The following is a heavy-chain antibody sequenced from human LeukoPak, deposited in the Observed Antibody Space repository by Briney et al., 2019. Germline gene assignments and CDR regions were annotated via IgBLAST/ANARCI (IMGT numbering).Heavy chain of an antibody. CDR1: GYTFTSYY. V-gene: IGHV1-46*01. CDR3: ARGRTTVVTRP. J-gene: IGHJ5*02. Sequence: ASVKVSSKASGYTFTSYYMHWVRQAPGQGLEWMGIINPSGGSTSYAQKFQGRVTMTRDMSTSTVYMELSSLRSEDTAVYYCARGRTTVVTRPWGQGTLVTVSS. CDR2: INPSGGST. D-gene: IGHD4-23*01.